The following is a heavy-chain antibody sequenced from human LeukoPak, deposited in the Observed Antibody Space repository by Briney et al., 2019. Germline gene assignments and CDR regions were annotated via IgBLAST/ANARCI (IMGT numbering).Heavy chain of an antibody. D-gene: IGHD6-19*01. CDR2: IYTSGST. J-gene: IGHJ4*02. V-gene: IGHV4-61*02. Sequence: PSETLSLTCTDSGGSISSGTYYWSWIRQPAGKGLEWIGRIYTSGSTNYNPSLKSRVTISVDTSKNQFSLKLSSVTAADTAVYYCARDRVGVSSGWYYFDYWGQGTLVTVSS. CDR1: GGSISSGTYY. CDR3: ARDRVGVSSGWYYFDY.